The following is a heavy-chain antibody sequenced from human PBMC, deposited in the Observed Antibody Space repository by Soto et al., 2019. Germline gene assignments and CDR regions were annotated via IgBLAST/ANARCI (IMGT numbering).Heavy chain of an antibody. J-gene: IGHJ6*02. CDR1: RVAFSKFI. Sequence: SVKVSCKASRVAFSKFIVTWVRQAPGLGLEWVGGIIPIFGTANYAQKFQGRVTITADESTSTSYMEVNNLRSEDTAVYYCAKVRYSSPMGYYYGMDVWGQGTTVNVS. V-gene: IGHV1-69*13. D-gene: IGHD6-19*01. CDR3: AKVRYSSPMGYYYGMDV. CDR2: IIPIFGTA.